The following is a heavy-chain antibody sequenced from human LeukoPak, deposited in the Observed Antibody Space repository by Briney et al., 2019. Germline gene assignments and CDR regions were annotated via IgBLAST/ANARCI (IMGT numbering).Heavy chain of an antibody. D-gene: IGHD6-13*01. Sequence: KVSCTASGYTFTGYYLYWVRQAPGQGLEWMGRINPNSGGTNYAQKFQGRVTMTRDTSISTAYMELSSLRSDDTAVFYCARRIAAAGHFDYWGQGTLVTVSS. J-gene: IGHJ4*02. V-gene: IGHV1-2*06. CDR3: ARRIAAAGHFDY. CDR2: INPNSGGT. CDR1: GYTFTGYY.